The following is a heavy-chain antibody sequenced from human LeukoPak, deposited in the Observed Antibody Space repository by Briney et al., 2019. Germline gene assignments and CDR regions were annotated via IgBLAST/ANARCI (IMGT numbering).Heavy chain of an antibody. CDR2: IYKDGRT. V-gene: IGHV3-53*01. J-gene: IGHJ4*02. D-gene: IGHD2-21*01. CDR3: ATSLPSSPENRDSI. Sequence: GGSLRLSCAASGFVVSTNYMSWVREPPGKGLEWVSVIYKDGRTFYTDSVKGRFTISRDNSKNTVYLQMSSLRVEDTAVYYCATSLPSSPENRDSIWGQGTLVTVSS. CDR1: GFVVSTNY.